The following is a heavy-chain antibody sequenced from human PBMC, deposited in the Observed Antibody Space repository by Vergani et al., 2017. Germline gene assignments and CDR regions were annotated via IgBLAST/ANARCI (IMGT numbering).Heavy chain of an antibody. V-gene: IGHV3-7*01. CDR2: IMQDGSEK. J-gene: IGHJ3*02. CDR1: VLTFSLCG. D-gene: IGHD3-22*01. CDR3: ARKRYYYDDEAFDI. Sequence: EVQLVESGGGLVQPGGPLRLSCAASVLTFSLCGLPGARPAPGRGLVWVANIMQDGSEKYYVDPVKGRFTISRDNAKNSLYLQMNSLRAEDTAVYYCARKRYYYDDEAFDIWGQGTMVTVSS.